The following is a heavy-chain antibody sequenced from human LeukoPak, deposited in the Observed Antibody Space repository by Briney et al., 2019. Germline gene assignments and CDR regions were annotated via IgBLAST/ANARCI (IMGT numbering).Heavy chain of an antibody. CDR3: ARDLGGVGATDAFDI. J-gene: IGHJ3*02. D-gene: IGHD1-26*01. V-gene: IGHV4-39*07. CDR1: GGSISSSSYY. CDR2: IYYSGST. Sequence: SETLSLTCTVSGGSISSSSYYWGWIRQPPGKGLEWIGSIYYSGSTYYNPSLKSRVSISVDTSKNQFSLKLSSVTAADTAVYYCARDLGGVGATDAFDIWGQGTMVTVSS.